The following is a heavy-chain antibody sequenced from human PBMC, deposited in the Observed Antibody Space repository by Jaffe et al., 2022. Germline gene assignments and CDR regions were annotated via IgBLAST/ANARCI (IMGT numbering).Heavy chain of an antibody. Sequence: QVQLQESGPGLVKPSETLSLTCTVSGGSISSYYWSWIRQPPGKGLEWIGYIYYSGSTNYNPSLKSRVTISVDTSKNQFSLKLSSVTAADTAVYYCASTLTRGYLDYWGQGTLVTVSS. D-gene: IGHD5-12*01. CDR2: IYYSGST. CDR3: ASTLTRGYLDY. J-gene: IGHJ4*02. V-gene: IGHV4-59*01. CDR1: GGSISSYY.